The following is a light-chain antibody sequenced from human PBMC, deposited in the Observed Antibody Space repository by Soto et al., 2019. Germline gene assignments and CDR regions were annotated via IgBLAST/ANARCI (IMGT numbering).Light chain of an antibody. CDR3: MQALQTLLT. CDR1: QSLLHSNGYNY. Sequence: DIVMTQSPLSLPATPGEPASISCRSSQSLLHSNGYNYLDWYLQKPGQSPQLLICLGSNRSSGVPDRFSGSGSGTDFTLKISRVEAEDVGVYYCMQALQTLLTFGGGTKVDIK. CDR2: LGS. J-gene: IGKJ4*01. V-gene: IGKV2-28*01.